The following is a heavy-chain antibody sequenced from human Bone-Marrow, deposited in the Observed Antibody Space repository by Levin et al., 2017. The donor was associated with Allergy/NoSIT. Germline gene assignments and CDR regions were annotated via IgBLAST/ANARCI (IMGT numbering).Heavy chain of an antibody. CDR2: INSDGSYT. J-gene: IGHJ4*02. CDR1: GFTFSSYW. Sequence: GESLKISCTASGFTFSSYWMHWVRQGPGKGLVWVSRINSDGSYTNYADSVKGRFTISRDNAKNTLYLQLNSLRAEDTAVYYCARDRDYGGNRFDYGGQGTLVTVSS. D-gene: IGHD4-23*01. CDR3: ARDRDYGGNRFDY. V-gene: IGHV3-74*01.